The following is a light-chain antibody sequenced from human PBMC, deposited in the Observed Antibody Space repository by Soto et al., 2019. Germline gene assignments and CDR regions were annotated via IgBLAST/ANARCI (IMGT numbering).Light chain of an antibody. CDR2: DAS. J-gene: IGKJ2*01. Sequence: EIVLTQSPATLSLSPGERATLSCRASQSVSTYLAWYQQKPGQAPRLLIYDASNRATGTPASFSGSGTGTDLTLTSSRLESEDFSVYYCRRRSNWPRTFGQGTKLEIK. V-gene: IGKV3-11*01. CDR1: QSVSTY. CDR3: RRRSNWPRT.